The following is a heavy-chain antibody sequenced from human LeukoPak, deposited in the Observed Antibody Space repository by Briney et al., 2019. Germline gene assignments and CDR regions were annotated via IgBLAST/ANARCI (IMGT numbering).Heavy chain of an antibody. J-gene: IGHJ4*02. CDR2: INPNSGGT. CDR3: ARGAYASGTYYRRYFDY. D-gene: IGHD3-10*01. CDR1: GYILTAYF. Sequence: AASVTVSCNASGYILTAYFIHWVRQAPGQGLEWMGWINPNSGGTNFAQKFQGRVIMTRDTSISTAFMELSTLTSDDTAVYYCARGAYASGTYYRRYFDYWGQGTLASVSS. V-gene: IGHV1-2*02.